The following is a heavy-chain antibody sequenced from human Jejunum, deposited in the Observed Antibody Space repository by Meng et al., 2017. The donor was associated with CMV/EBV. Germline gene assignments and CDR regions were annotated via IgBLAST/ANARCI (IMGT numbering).Heavy chain of an antibody. CDR3: ARDSGADSVATGDFDY. J-gene: IGHJ4*02. V-gene: IGHV3-11*04. CDR1: TFSDYY. Sequence: TFSDYYMSWIRQAPGKGLEWVSYISSSGSTIYYAGSVKGRFTISRDNAKNSLYLQMNSLRVEDTAVYYCARDSGADSVATGDFDYWGQGTRVTVSS. CDR2: ISSSGSTI. D-gene: IGHD5-12*01.